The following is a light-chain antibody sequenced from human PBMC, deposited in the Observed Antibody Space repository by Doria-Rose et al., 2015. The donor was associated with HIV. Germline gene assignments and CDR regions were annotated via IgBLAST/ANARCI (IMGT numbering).Light chain of an antibody. V-gene: IGKV3-15*01. CDR2: RAS. Sequence: TQSPATLSVSPGERATLSCRASQGIGSDLAWYQQKPGQAHRLIIYRASSSATGIPPRSTDGGSGTEFTLTISSLQSEDLAVYVCQQYSQWPPYTVDQGTKLEVK. CDR3: QQYSQWPPYT. CDR1: QGIGSD. J-gene: IGKJ2*01.